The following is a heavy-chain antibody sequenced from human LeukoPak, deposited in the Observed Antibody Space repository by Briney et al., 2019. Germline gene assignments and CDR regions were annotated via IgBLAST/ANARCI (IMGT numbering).Heavy chain of an antibody. CDR1: GGSISRYY. J-gene: IGHJ6*03. D-gene: IGHD3-16*01. V-gene: IGHV4-59*08. CDR3: ARHVRSYYMDV. CDR2: IYYSGST. Sequence: SQTLSLTRTVSGGSISRYYWSCIRQPPGKGLEWIGYIYYSGSTNYNPSLKSRVTISVDTSKNQFSLKLSSVTAADTAVYYCARHVRSYYMDVWGKGTTVTVSS.